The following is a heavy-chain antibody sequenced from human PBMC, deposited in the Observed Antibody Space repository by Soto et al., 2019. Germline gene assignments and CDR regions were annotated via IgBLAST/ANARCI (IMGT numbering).Heavy chain of an antibody. V-gene: IGHV4-61*01. J-gene: IGHJ3*02. CDR1: GGSVSSGSYY. CDR3: ARHIVVVTSQGDAFDI. CDR2: IYYSGST. Sequence: SETLSLTCTVSGGSVSSGSYYWSWIRQPPGKGLEWIGYIYYSGSTNYNPSLKSRVTISVDTSKNQFSLKLSSVTAADTAVYYCARHIVVVTSQGDAFDIWGQGTMVTVSS. D-gene: IGHD2-21*02.